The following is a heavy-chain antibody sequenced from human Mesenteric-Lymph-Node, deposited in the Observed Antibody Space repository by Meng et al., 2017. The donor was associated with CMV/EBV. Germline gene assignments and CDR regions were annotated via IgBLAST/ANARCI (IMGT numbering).Heavy chain of an antibody. Sequence: GGSLRLSCTASGFTFGDYAMSWVRQAPGKGLEWVANIKQDGSERYYVVSVKGRFTISRDNAKNSQYLQMNSLRAEDTAVYYCARNDYPFDYWGQGTLVTVSS. CDR2: IKQDGSER. CDR1: GFTFGDYA. CDR3: ARNDYPFDY. D-gene: IGHD4-11*01. V-gene: IGHV3-7*01. J-gene: IGHJ4*02.